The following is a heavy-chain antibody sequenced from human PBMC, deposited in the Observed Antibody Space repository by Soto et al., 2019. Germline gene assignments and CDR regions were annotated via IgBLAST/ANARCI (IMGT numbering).Heavy chain of an antibody. CDR3: ARDPHEYWTSYWFDP. D-gene: IGHD3-3*01. J-gene: IGHJ5*02. CDR1: GYNLDSNA. Sequence: KACGYNLDSNASNWLRQAPGKGLELMGWISAYDGKTTYAEKFQGRVTMTTDASTSTAYMELRSLRSDDTAVYYCARDPHEYWTSYWFDPWGQGTLVTVSS. V-gene: IGHV1-18*01. CDR2: ISAYDGKT.